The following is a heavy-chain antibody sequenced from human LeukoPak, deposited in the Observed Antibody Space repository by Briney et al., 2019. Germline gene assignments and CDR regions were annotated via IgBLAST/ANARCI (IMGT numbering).Heavy chain of an antibody. J-gene: IGHJ5*02. V-gene: IGHV4-59*01. CDR3: ARGGRTYYYDSSGLNWFDP. CDR2: IYYSGST. D-gene: IGHD3-22*01. CDR1: GGSISIYY. Sequence: SETLSLTCTVYGGSISIYYWSWIRQPPGKGLEWIGYIYYSGSTNYNPSLKSRVTISVDTSKNQFSLKLSSVTAADTAVYYCARGGRTYYYDSSGLNWFDPWGQGTLVTVSS.